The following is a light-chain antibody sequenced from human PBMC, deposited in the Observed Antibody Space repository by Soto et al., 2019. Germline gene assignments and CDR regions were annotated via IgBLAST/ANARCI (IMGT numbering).Light chain of an antibody. Sequence: QSVLTQPPSASGSPGQSVTISCTGTSSDVGGYDYVSWYQQHPGKAPKLMIYDVTKRPSGVPDGFSGSKSGNTASLTVSGLQAEDEGDYYCSSYADTNNLVFGGGTKLTVL. CDR3: SSYADTNNLV. CDR2: DVT. J-gene: IGLJ2*01. V-gene: IGLV2-8*01. CDR1: SSDVGGYDY.